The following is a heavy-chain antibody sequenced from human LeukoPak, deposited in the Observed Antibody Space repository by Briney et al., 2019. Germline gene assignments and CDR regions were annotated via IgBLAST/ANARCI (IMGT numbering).Heavy chain of an antibody. CDR2: FSYDGTNK. V-gene: IGHV3-30*18. Sequence: GGSLRLSCVASGFTFSTYAMHWVRQAPGTGLEWVAVFSYDGTNKYYADSLKGRFTISRDNSKNTMYLQVNSLRPGDTAVYYCAKDFYDTSANGAFDIWGHGTMVSVSS. J-gene: IGHJ3*02. CDR1: GFTFSTYA. CDR3: AKDFYDTSANGAFDI. D-gene: IGHD2/OR15-2a*01.